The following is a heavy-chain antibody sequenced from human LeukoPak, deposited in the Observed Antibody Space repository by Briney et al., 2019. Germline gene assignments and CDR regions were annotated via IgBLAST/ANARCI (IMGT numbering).Heavy chain of an antibody. D-gene: IGHD2-21*02. CDR2: ITPMVGVT. CDR1: GDTFNNFA. J-gene: IGHJ5*02. V-gene: IGHV1-69*04. CDR3: ARWHQMVMTDWFDP. Sequence: SVKVSCKSSGDTFNNFAFSWVRQAPGQRLEWMGRITPMVGVTNYAQDFQGRVTLTADKATTTVYMELIDLRSEDTAVYYCARWHQMVMTDWFDPWGQGTLVTVSS.